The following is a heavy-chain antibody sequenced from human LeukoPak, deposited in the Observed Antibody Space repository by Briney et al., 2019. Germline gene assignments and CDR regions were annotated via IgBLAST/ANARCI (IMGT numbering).Heavy chain of an antibody. CDR3: ARGMTTLVTPNFDY. D-gene: IGHD4-23*01. CDR2: ISSSSSYI. J-gene: IGHJ4*02. CDR1: GFTFSSYS. Sequence: PGGSLRLSCAASGFTFSSYSMNWVRQAPGKGLEWVSSISSSSSYIYYADSVKGRFTFSRDNAKNSLYLQMNSLRAEDTAVYYCARGMTTLVTPNFDYWGQGTLVTVSS. V-gene: IGHV3-21*01.